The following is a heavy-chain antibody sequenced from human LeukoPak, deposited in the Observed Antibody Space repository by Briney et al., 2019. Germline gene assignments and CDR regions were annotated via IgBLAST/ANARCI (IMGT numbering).Heavy chain of an antibody. D-gene: IGHD3-10*01. Sequence: GRSLTLSCAASGFTFSSYAMSWVRQAPGKGLEWVSAISGSDGSTYYADSVKGRFTISRDNSKNTLYLQMNSLRAEDTAVYYCAKGDYYGSGSYYNVYYFDYWGQGTLVTVSS. CDR2: ISGSDGST. J-gene: IGHJ4*02. V-gene: IGHV3-23*01. CDR3: AKGDYYGSGSYYNVYYFDY. CDR1: GFTFSSYA.